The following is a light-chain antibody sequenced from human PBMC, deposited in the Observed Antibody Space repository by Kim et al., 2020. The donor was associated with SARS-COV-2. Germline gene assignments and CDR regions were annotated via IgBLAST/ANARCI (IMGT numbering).Light chain of an antibody. V-gene: IGKV1-39*01. Sequence: PSSLSASVGDRVTITCRASQSISSYLNWYQQKPGKAPKLLIYAASSLQSGVPSRFSGSGSGTDFTLTISSLQPEDFATYYCQQSEFGQGTKVDIK. CDR3: QQSE. CDR2: AAS. CDR1: QSISSY. J-gene: IGKJ1*01.